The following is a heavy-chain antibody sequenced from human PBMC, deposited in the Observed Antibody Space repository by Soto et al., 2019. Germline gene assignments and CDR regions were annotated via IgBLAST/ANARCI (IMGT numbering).Heavy chain of an antibody. V-gene: IGHV1-69*02. CDR3: ASGSTVTSLYYYYGMDV. D-gene: IGHD4-17*01. CDR2: IIPILGIA. J-gene: IGHJ6*02. Sequence: QVQLVQSGAEVKKPGSSVKVSCKASGGTFSSYTISWVRQAPGQGLEWMGRIIPILGIANYAQKFQGRVTITADKSTSTAYMELCSLRSEDTAVYYCASGSTVTSLYYYYGMDVWGQGTTVTVSS. CDR1: GGTFSSYT.